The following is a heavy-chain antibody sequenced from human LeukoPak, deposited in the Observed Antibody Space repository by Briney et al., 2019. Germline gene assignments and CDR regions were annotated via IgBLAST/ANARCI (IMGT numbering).Heavy chain of an antibody. V-gene: IGHV3-9*01. J-gene: IGHJ4*02. Sequence: PAGGSLRLSCAASGFTFDDYAMHWVRHTPGKGLEWVSGINWNSGSIDYADSVKGRFTISRDNAKNSLYLQMNSLRAEDTAVYYCARDRRYYDSSGYEGLAWYFDYWGQGTLVTVSS. D-gene: IGHD3-22*01. CDR2: INWNSGSI. CDR1: GFTFDDYA. CDR3: ARDRRYYDSSGYEGLAWYFDY.